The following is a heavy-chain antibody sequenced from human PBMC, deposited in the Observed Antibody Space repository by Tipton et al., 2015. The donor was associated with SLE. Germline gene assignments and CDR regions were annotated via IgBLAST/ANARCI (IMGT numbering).Heavy chain of an antibody. J-gene: IGHJ5*01. V-gene: IGHV3-30*03. D-gene: IGHD2-15*01. CDR1: GFAVRNTY. CDR2: ISYDGYTK. Sequence: SLRLSCAASGFAVRNTYFSWVRQAPGKGLEWVAVISYDGYTKSYAHSVNGRFTISRDNSENTLYLQMDSLRPEDTALYYCARDFVRRDIVVLRGWIDSWGQGTPVTVSS. CDR3: ARDFVRRDIVVLRGWIDS.